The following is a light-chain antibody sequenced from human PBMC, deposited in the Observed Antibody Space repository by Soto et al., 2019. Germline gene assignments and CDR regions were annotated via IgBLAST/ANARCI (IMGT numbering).Light chain of an antibody. Sequence: QSALTQPRSVSGSPGQSVTISCTGTSSDVGGYNYVSWYQQHPGKAPKLMIYDVSKRPSGVPDRFSGSKSGNTDSLTISGLQAEDEADYYCCSYAGSRNYVFGTGTKLTVL. V-gene: IGLV2-11*01. J-gene: IGLJ1*01. CDR3: CSYAGSRNYV. CDR1: SSDVGGYNY. CDR2: DVS.